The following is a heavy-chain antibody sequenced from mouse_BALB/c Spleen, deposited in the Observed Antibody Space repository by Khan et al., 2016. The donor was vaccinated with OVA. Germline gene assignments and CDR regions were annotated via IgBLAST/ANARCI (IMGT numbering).Heavy chain of an antibody. CDR3: ARGNYYGSSSWFGY. J-gene: IGHJ3*01. CDR1: GYTFSTYW. Sequence: QVQLKQSGAELMKPGASAKISCKATGYTFSTYWIAWVKQRPGHGLEWIAEILPGSGRTNYNEKFKGKATFTADTSSNTAFMQLSSLTSEDSAVYYGARGNYYGSSSWFGYWGQGTLVTVSA. V-gene: IGHV1-9*01. CDR2: ILPGSGRT. D-gene: IGHD1-1*01.